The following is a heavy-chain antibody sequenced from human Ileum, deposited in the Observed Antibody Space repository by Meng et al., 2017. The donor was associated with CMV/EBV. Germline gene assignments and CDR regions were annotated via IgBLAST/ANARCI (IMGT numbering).Heavy chain of an antibody. Sequence: GGSLRLSCTASGFTFRDFAMLWVRQAPGKGLEWVAVISYDGRKTYYGDSVQGRFTISRDNSKNTVSLQMASLRPEETAEYFCARSVQPIYYYYGMDVWGQGTTVTVSS. CDR2: ISYDGRKT. V-gene: IGHV3-30*04. J-gene: IGHJ6*02. CDR3: ARSVQPIYYYYGMDV. CDR1: GFTFRDFA. D-gene: IGHD2-2*01.